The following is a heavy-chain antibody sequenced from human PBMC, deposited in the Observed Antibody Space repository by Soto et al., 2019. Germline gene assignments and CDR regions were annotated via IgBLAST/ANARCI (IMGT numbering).Heavy chain of an antibody. CDR3: ARAPITMVRGVIRRALYGMDF. V-gene: IGHV6-1*01. CDR2: TYYRSKWYN. D-gene: IGHD3-10*01. Sequence: PSQTLSLTCAISGDSVSSNSAAWNCIRQSPSRGLEWLGRTYYRSKWYNDYAVSVKGRITINPDTSKNQFSLQLNSVTPEDTAVYYCARAPITMVRGVIRRALYGMDFWGQGTTVTVSS. CDR1: GDSVSSNSAA. J-gene: IGHJ6*02.